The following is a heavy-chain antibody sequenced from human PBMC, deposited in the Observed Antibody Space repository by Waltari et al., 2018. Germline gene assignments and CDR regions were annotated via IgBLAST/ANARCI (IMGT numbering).Heavy chain of an antibody. CDR1: GGSIRRSSYY. D-gene: IGHD6-19*01. CDR2: IYYSGST. Sequence: QLQLQGSGPGLVKPSETLSLTCPVPGGSIRRSSYYWGWLRQPPGKGLEWVGSIYYSGSTYYNPSLKSRVTISVDTSKNQFSLKLSSVTAADTAVYYCARAHSGCLDYWGQGTLVTVSS. V-gene: IGHV4-39*07. J-gene: IGHJ4*02. CDR3: ARAHSGCLDY.